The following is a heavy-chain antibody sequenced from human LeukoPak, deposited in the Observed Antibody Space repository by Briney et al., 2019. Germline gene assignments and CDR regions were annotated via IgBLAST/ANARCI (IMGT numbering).Heavy chain of an antibody. V-gene: IGHV3-30*04. CDR3: ATDYGDYEPIDY. CDR1: GVILSNYA. CDR2: ISFDGTNK. J-gene: IGHJ4*02. D-gene: IGHD4-17*01. Sequence: GGSLRLSCTASGVILSNYAMHWVRRPPGRGLEWVAVISFDGTNKYYGDSVEGRFSVSRDDSKNTLYLQMNSLRPDDTAMYYCATDYGDYEPIDYWGQGTLVTVSS.